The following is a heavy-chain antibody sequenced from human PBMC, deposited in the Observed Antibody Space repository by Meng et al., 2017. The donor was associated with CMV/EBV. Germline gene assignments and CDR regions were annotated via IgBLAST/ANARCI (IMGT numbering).Heavy chain of an antibody. CDR3: AKPIRFLEWLNGMDV. CDR2: IRYDGSNK. CDR1: GFTFSSYG. D-gene: IGHD3-3*01. J-gene: IGHJ6*02. V-gene: IGHV3-30*02. Sequence: GESLKISCAASGFTFSSYGMHWVRQAPGKGLEWVAFIRYDGSNKYYADSVKGRFTISRDNSKNTPYLQMNSLRAEDTAVYYCAKPIRFLEWLNGMDVWGQGTTVTVSS.